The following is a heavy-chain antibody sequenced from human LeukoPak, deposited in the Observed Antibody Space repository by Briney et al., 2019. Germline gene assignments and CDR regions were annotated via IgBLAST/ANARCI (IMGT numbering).Heavy chain of an antibody. CDR2: ISSSSSTI. CDR1: GFTFSTYS. CDR3: ARGPPDRYQLLYSYFDY. V-gene: IGHV3-48*01. J-gene: IGHJ4*02. D-gene: IGHD2-2*02. Sequence: GGSLRLSCAASGFTFSTYSMNWVRQAPGKGLEWVSYISSSSSTIYYADSVKGRFTISRDNAKNSLFLQMNSLRAEDTAVYYCARGPPDRYQLLYSYFDYWGQGTLVTVSS.